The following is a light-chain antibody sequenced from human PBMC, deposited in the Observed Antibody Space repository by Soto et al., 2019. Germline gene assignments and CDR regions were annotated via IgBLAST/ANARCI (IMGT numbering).Light chain of an antibody. J-gene: IGLJ1*01. Sequence: QSVLTQPASVSGSPGQSITISCTGTSSDVGGNKYVSWYQHYPGKAPKLMICDVSNRPSGVSNRFSGSKSGNTASLTISGLQAEDEADYYCSASTGTTYVFGTGTKLTVL. CDR2: DVS. V-gene: IGLV2-14*03. CDR1: SSDVGGNKY. CDR3: SASTGTTYV.